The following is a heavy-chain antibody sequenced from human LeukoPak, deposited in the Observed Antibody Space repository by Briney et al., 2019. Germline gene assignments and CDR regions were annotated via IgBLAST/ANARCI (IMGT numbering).Heavy chain of an antibody. CDR1: GYTFTSYY. CDR2: INPSGGST. V-gene: IGHV1-46*01. CDR3: ARGRGSYDAFDI. Sequence: ASVKVSCKASGYTFTSYYMHWVRQAPGQGLEWMGIINPSGGSTGYAQKFQGRVTMTRDMSTSTVYMELSSLRSEDTAVYYCARGRGSYDAFDIWGQGTMVTVSS. D-gene: IGHD1-26*01. J-gene: IGHJ3*02.